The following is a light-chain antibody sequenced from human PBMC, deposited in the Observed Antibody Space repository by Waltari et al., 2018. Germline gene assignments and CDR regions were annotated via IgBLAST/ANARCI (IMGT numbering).Light chain of an antibody. CDR1: SGSIADQY. Sequence: NFLLTQPHSVSESPGKPVTLSCTGSSGSIADQYVHWYQHRPGSAPTTVLSETDQTPPGVPGRFSGSIDSSSNSASLTSAGLKTEDEADYYCQSYDGTDRVFGGGTRLTVL. J-gene: IGLJ3*02. CDR2: ETD. CDR3: QSYDGTDRV. V-gene: IGLV6-57*02.